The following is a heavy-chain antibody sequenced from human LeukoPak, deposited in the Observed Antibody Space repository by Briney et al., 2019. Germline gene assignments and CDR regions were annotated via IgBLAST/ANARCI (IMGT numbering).Heavy chain of an antibody. CDR1: GYTFTSYG. CDR2: ISAYNGNT. D-gene: IGHD4-17*01. J-gene: IGHJ5*02. V-gene: IGHV1-18*01. Sequence: ASVKVSCKASGYTFTSYGISWVRQAPGQGLEWMGWISAYNGNTNYAQKLQGRVTMTTDTSTSTAYMELRSLRSDDTAVYYCARERLPFQTTVTTLYWFDPWGQGTLVTVSS. CDR3: ARERLPFQTTVTTLYWFDP.